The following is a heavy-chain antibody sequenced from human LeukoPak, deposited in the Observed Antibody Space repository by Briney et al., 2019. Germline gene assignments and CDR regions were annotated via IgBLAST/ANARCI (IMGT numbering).Heavy chain of an antibody. D-gene: IGHD3-10*01. Sequence: GGSLRLSCAASGFTVSSNYMSWVRQAPGKGLERVSVIYSGGSTYYADSVKGRFTISRHNSKNTLHLQMNSLRAEDTAVYYCARDGDLWFGELELAYWGQGTLVTVSS. V-gene: IGHV3-53*04. J-gene: IGHJ4*02. CDR3: ARDGDLWFGELELAY. CDR1: GFTVSSNY. CDR2: IYSGGST.